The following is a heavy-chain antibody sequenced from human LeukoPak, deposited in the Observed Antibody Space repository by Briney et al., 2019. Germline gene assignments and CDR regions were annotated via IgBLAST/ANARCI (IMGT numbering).Heavy chain of an antibody. CDR2: IYYSGST. CDR1: GGSIRSYY. J-gene: IGHJ5*02. V-gene: IGHV4-59*01. D-gene: IGHD2-21*01. Sequence: SETLSLTCSVSGGSIRSYYWSWIREPPGKGLEWVGDIYYSGSTNYTPSLKSRVTISVDTSKNQFSLKLSSVTAADTAVYYCARDRIGLDPWGQGTLVTVSS. CDR3: ARDRIGLDP.